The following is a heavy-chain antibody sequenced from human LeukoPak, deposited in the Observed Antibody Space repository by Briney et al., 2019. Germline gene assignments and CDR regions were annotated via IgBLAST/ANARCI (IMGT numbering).Heavy chain of an antibody. D-gene: IGHD1-14*01. J-gene: IGHJ4*02. CDR3: ATNTDRNLPIDY. V-gene: IGHV1-2*06. CDR2: INPNSGGT. Sequence: ASVKVSCKASGYTFTGYYMHWVRQAPGQGLEWMGRINPNSGGTNYAQKFQGRVTMTRDTSISTAYMEPSRLRSDYTAVYYCATNTDRNLPIDYWGQGTLVSVSS. CDR1: GYTFTGYY.